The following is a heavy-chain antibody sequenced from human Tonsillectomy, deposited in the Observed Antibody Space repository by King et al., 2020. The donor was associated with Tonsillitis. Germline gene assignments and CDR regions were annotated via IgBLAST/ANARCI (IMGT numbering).Heavy chain of an antibody. Sequence: VQLVESGAEVKKPGASVKVSCTASGYTFTGHYIHWVRQAPGQGLEWMGWINPNSGGTKYVQKFQGRVTMTRDTSISTAYMELSRLRGDDTAVYYCARIEAAFDSNWFDPWGQGTLVTVSS. CDR1: GYTFTGHY. V-gene: IGHV1-2*02. CDR3: ARIEAAFDSNWFDP. CDR2: INPNSGGT. D-gene: IGHD3-3*02. J-gene: IGHJ5*02.